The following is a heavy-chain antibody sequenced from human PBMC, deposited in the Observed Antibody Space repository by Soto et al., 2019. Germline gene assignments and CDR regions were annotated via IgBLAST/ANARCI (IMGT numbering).Heavy chain of an antibody. D-gene: IGHD3-16*01. V-gene: IGHV6-1*01. CDR2: THYRSRWYS. CDR1: RDSVSSSTVA. J-gene: IGHJ6*02. Sequence: SQTLSLTCVISRDSVSSSTVAWNWVRQSPSRGLEWLGRTHYRSRWYSDFAVSVRGRIVINADTSKNQFSLQLNSVTPEDTAVYFCARSEEDYDYYYYGLDVWGQGTTVTVSS. CDR3: ARSEEDYDYYYYGLDV.